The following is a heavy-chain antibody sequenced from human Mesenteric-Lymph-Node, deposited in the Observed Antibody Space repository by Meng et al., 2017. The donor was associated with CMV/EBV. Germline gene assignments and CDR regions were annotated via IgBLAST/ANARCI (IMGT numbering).Heavy chain of an antibody. Sequence: FTSYWIGWVRQMPGKGLECMGIIYPGDSDTRYSPSFQGQVTISADKSISTAYLQWSSLKASDTAMYYCARFMLGHCSSTSCYHNWFDPWGQGTLVTVSS. D-gene: IGHD2-2*01. CDR3: ARFMLGHCSSTSCYHNWFDP. CDR1: FTSYW. J-gene: IGHJ5*02. V-gene: IGHV5-51*01. CDR2: IYPGDSDT.